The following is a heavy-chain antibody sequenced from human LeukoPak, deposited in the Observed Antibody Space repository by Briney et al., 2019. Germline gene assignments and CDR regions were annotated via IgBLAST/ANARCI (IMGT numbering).Heavy chain of an antibody. CDR2: ISGSGGST. CDR3: ARDWVYYYDSSGYVDY. D-gene: IGHD3-22*01. CDR1: GFTFSSYA. J-gene: IGHJ4*02. Sequence: PGGSLRLSCAASGFTFSSYAMSWVRQAPGKGLEWVSAISGSGGSTYYADSVKGRFTISRDNSKNTLYLQMNSLRAEDTAVYYCARDWVYYYDSSGYVDYWGQGTLVTVSS. V-gene: IGHV3-23*01.